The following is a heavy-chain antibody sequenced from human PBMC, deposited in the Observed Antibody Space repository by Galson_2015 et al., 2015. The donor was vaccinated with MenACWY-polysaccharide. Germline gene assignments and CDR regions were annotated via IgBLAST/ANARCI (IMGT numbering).Heavy chain of an antibody. J-gene: IGHJ1*01. CDR1: YW. CDR3: AKGAIAGIVLTPLRIPLQR. D-gene: IGHD6-13*01. V-gene: IGHV3-7*03. Sequence: YWMSWVRQAPGKGLEWVANIKQDGSEKYYVDSVKGRFTISRDDAKNTLYLEMNSLRAEDTAIYYCAKGAIAGIVLTPLRIPLQRWGQGTLVAVSS. CDR2: IKQDGSEK.